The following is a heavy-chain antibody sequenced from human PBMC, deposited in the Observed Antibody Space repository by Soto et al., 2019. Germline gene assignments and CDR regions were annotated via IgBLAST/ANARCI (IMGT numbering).Heavy chain of an antibody. CDR1: GYTFTGYY. D-gene: IGHD6-19*01. V-gene: IGHV1-2*02. Sequence: ASVKVSCKTSGYTFTGYYIHWIRQAPGQGLEWMGWINPNSGDSDYSQEFQGRVTMTSDTSITTAYMQLTRLRSDDTAVYYCARREQWLENFDFWGQGSLVTVSS. CDR2: INPNSGDS. CDR3: ARREQWLENFDF. J-gene: IGHJ4*02.